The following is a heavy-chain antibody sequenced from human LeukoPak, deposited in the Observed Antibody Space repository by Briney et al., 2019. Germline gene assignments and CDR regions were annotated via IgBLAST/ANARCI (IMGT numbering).Heavy chain of an antibody. CDR2: ISSSSSYI. J-gene: IGHJ4*02. CDR1: GFTLSSYI. V-gene: IGHV3-21*01. CDR3: AREQWLAPDY. D-gene: IGHD6-19*01. Sequence: GGSLRLSCAASGFTLSSYIMNWVRQAPGKGLEWVPAISSSSSYIYYADSVKGRFTISRDNAKNSLYLQMNSLRAEDTAVYYCAREQWLAPDYWGQGTLVTVSS.